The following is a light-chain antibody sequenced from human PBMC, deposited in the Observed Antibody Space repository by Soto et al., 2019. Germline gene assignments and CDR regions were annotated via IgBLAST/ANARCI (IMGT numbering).Light chain of an antibody. CDR1: QSVSSNY. V-gene: IGKV3-20*01. CDR2: GAS. J-gene: IGKJ1*01. CDR3: QQYDSFPWT. Sequence: EIVLTQSPGTLSLSPGERATLSCRASQSVSSNYLAWYQQKPGQAARLLIYGASSRATGIPDRLSGSGSGTEFTLTISGLQPEDFATFYCQQYDSFPWTFGPGTNVDIK.